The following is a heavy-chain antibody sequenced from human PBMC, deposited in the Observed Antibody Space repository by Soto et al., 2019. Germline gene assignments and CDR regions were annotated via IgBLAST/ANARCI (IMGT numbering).Heavy chain of an antibody. CDR1: GFTFSSYV. Sequence: EVQLLESGGGLVQPGGSLRLSCAASGFTFSSYVMSWVRQAPGKGLEWVSVISGSGSGKYYADSVKGRFTISRDNSKNTLYVQMNSLRAEDTAVYYCVKGRSGYDFDYWGQGTLVTVSS. V-gene: IGHV3-23*01. D-gene: IGHD5-12*01. CDR3: VKGRSGYDFDY. CDR2: ISGSGSGK. J-gene: IGHJ4*02.